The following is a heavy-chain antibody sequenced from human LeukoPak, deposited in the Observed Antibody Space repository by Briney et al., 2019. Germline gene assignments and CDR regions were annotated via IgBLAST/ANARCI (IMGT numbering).Heavy chain of an antibody. CDR2: IYYSGTT. CDR1: GGSISSSTYY. V-gene: IGHV4-39*01. D-gene: IGHD3-3*01. J-gene: IGHJ4*02. CDR3: ARLSVWSGYYLD. Sequence: PSETLSLTCTVPGGSISSSTYYWGWIRQSPGKGLEWIGSIYYSGTTYYNPSVKSRVTISVDTSKNQFSLKLSSVTAADTAAYYCARLSVWSGYYLDWGQGTLVTVSS.